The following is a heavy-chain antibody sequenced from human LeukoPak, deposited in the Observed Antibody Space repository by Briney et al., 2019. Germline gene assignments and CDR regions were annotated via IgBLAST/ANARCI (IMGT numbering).Heavy chain of an antibody. CDR3: ARGRYGSGFDY. V-gene: IGHV3-23*01. D-gene: IGHD3-10*01. J-gene: IGHJ4*02. Sequence: GGSLRLSCAASRFTFSSYAMSWVRQAPGKGLEWVSAISGSGGSTYYADSVKGRFTISRDNAKNLLYLQMNSLRAEDTAVYYCARGRYGSGFDYWGQGTLVTVSS. CDR1: RFTFSSYA. CDR2: ISGSGGST.